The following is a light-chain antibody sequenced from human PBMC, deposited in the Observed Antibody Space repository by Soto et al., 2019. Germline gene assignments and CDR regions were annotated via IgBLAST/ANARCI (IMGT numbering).Light chain of an antibody. J-gene: IGLJ1*01. CDR1: SSDVGTYNL. Sequence: QSALTQPASLSGSPGQSITISCIGISSDVGTYNLVSGYQQHPGKAPKLMIYEGSKRPSGVSVRFSGSKSGNTASLTISGLQAEDEADYYCCSYTRSSTLGVFGTGTKLTVL. CDR3: CSYTRSSTLGV. CDR2: EGS. V-gene: IGLV2-23*01.